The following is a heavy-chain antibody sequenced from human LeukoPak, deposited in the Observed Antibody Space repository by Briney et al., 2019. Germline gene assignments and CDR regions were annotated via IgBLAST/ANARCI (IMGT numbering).Heavy chain of an antibody. J-gene: IGHJ4*02. CDR2: INPDGSGK. Sequence: GGSLRLSCAASGFTFSNAWMSWVRQAPGKGLEWVANINPDGSGKYFVDSVKGRFSISRDNANNLVFLQMSSLRAEDTALYYCARDPTTYYYSLAFDYWGQGALVTVSS. D-gene: IGHD3-22*01. CDR3: ARDPTTYYYSLAFDY. V-gene: IGHV3-7*01. CDR1: GFTFSNAW.